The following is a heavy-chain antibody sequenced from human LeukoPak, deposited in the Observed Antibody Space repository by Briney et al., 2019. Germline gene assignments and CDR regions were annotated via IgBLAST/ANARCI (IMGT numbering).Heavy chain of an antibody. J-gene: IGHJ4*02. CDR3: ARRGYSYGFDY. CDR1: GGSISSGYY. Sequence: PSETLSLTCTVSGGSISSGYYWGWIRQPPGKGLEWIGSIYHSGSTYYNPSLKSRVTISVDTSKNQFSLKLSSVTAADTAVYYCARRGYSYGFDYWGQGTLVTVSS. V-gene: IGHV4-38-2*02. CDR2: IYHSGST. D-gene: IGHD5-18*01.